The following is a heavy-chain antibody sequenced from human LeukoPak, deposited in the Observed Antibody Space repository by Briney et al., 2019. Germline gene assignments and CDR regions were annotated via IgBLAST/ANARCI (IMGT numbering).Heavy chain of an antibody. J-gene: IGHJ3*02. Sequence: SVKVSCKASGGTFSSYAISWVRQAPGQGLEWMGRIIPILGIANYAQKFQGRVTITADKSTSTAYMELSSLRSEDTAVYYCSRAPDCSGGSCYSYPFDIWGQGTMVTVSS. CDR3: SRAPDCSGGSCYSYPFDI. CDR2: IIPILGIA. CDR1: GGTFSSYA. D-gene: IGHD2-15*01. V-gene: IGHV1-69*04.